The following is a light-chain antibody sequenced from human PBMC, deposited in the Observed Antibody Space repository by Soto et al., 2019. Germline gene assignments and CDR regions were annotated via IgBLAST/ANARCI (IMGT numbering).Light chain of an antibody. CDR3: QQHYGTPWT. CDR1: QSVLYSSNNKNY. Sequence: DIVMTQSPDSLAVSLGERATINCKSSQSVLYSSNNKNYLVWYPQKPGQPPKLLISWASTRESGVPDRFSGSGSGTDFTLTISSLQAEDVAFYYCQQHYGTPWTFGQGTKVEI. J-gene: IGKJ1*01. CDR2: WAS. V-gene: IGKV4-1*01.